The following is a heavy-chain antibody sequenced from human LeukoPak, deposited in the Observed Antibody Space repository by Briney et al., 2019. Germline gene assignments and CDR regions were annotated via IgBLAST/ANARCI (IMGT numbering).Heavy chain of an antibody. Sequence: AGGSLRLSCAASGFTFGTSAMSWVRQTPEKGLEWVSTITSGDGSPYYADSVKGRFTISRDNSNNMLYLQMNSLGADDTAVYYCAKGVYDSSGYYYFDYWGQGTLVTVSS. V-gene: IGHV3-23*01. CDR2: ITSGDGSP. J-gene: IGHJ4*02. CDR1: GFTFGTSA. CDR3: AKGVYDSSGYYYFDY. D-gene: IGHD3-22*01.